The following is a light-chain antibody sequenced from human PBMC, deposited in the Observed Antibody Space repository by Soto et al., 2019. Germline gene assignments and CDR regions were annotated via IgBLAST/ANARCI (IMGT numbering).Light chain of an antibody. J-gene: IGLJ1*01. CDR2: EVS. CDR1: GSDVGDYNY. Sequence: QSVLTQPPSASGSPGQSVTISCTGTGSDVGDYNYVSWYQQHPGKAPKLMIYEVSKRPSGVPDRFSGSNSGNTASLTVSGLQAEDEANYYCSSYTGSSYVFGTGTKVTVL. V-gene: IGLV2-8*01. CDR3: SSYTGSSYV.